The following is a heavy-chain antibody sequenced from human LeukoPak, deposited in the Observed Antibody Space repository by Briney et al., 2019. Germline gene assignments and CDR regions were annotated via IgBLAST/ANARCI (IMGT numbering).Heavy chain of an antibody. Sequence: GGSLRLSCAASGFTFSTYDMNWVRQAPGKGLEWLSYISSSGTIYYADSVKGRFTISRDNAKNSLYLQMNSLRAEDTAVYYCARHRDIEVVTPASMDWIDPWGQGTLVTVSS. CDR1: GFTFSTYD. J-gene: IGHJ5*02. CDR2: ISSSGTI. D-gene: IGHD2-2*01. CDR3: ARHRDIEVVTPASMDWIDP. V-gene: IGHV3-48*03.